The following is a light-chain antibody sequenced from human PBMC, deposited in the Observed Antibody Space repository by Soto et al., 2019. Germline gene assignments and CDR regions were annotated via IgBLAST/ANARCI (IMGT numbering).Light chain of an antibody. CDR1: QSVSSY. Sequence: EIVLTQSPATLSLSPGERATLSCRASQSVSSYLAWYQQKPGQAPRLLIYDASNRATGIPARFSGSGSGTVVSLSISSLEPEDFAIYYCQQRSNWPPVTFGGGTKVEIK. J-gene: IGKJ4*01. CDR3: QQRSNWPPVT. V-gene: IGKV3-11*01. CDR2: DAS.